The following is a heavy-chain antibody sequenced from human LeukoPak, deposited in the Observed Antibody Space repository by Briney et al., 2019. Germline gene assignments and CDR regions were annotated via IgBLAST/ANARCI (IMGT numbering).Heavy chain of an antibody. CDR2: ISSSGSTI. Sequence: GGSLRLSCAASGFTFSSYEMNWVRQAPGKGLEWLSYISSSGSTIYYADSVKGRFTISRDNAKNSLYLQMNSLRAEDTAVYYCARELIFYPYYFDYWGQGTLVTVSS. CDR3: ARELIFYPYYFDY. CDR1: GFTFSSYE. D-gene: IGHD3-9*01. J-gene: IGHJ4*02. V-gene: IGHV3-48*03.